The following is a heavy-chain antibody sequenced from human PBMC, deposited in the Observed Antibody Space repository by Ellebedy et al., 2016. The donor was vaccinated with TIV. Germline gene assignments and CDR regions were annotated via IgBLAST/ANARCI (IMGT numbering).Heavy chain of an antibody. CDR3: VRDGYNNIPFDC. D-gene: IGHD5-24*01. CDR1: GFTLHIYA. Sequence: PGGSLRLSCAASGFTLHIYATNWVRHAPRQGLEWVAASSGTGANTYHADSVKDRFTISRDNSKNILFLQMNSLRVEDTAVYYCVRDGYNNIPFDCWGQGTLVTVSS. V-gene: IGHV3-23*01. J-gene: IGHJ4*02. CDR2: SSGTGANT.